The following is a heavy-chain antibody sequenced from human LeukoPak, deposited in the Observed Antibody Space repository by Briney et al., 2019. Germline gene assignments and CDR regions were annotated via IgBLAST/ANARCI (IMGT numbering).Heavy chain of an antibody. D-gene: IGHD5-12*01. J-gene: IGHJ4*02. CDR3: ARASGANHFDY. CDR2: IYNSGTT. CDR1: GGSISSGDYY. V-gene: IGHV4-31*03. Sequence: SETLSLTCTVSGGSISSGDYYWTWIRQHPGKGLEWIGYIYNSGTTYYNPSLESRVTISGDTSKNQFSLKLSSVTAADTAVYYCARASGANHFDYLGQGTLVTVSS.